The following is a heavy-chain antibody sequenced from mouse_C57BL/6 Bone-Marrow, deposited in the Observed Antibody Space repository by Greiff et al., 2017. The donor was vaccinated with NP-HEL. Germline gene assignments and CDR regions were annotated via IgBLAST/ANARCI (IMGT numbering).Heavy chain of an antibody. CDR3: AKNSHYYGSSYRYYAMDY. V-gene: IGHV2-5*01. J-gene: IGHJ4*01. D-gene: IGHD1-1*01. Sequence: VQLQQSGPGLVQPSQSLSITCTVSGFSLTSYGVHWVRQSPGKGLEWLGVIWRGGSTDYNAAFMSRLSITKDNSKSQVFFKMNSLQADDTAIYYCAKNSHYYGSSYRYYAMDYWGQGTSVTVSS. CDR2: IWRGGST. CDR1: GFSLTSYG.